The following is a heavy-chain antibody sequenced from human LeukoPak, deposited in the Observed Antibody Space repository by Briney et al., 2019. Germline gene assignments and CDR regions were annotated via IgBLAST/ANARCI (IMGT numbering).Heavy chain of an antibody. CDR3: AKGKSLAHGRGGY. Sequence: QPGRSLRLSCAASGFTFSSYGMHWVRQAPGKGLEWVAVISYDGSNKYYADSVKGRFTISRDNSKNTLYLQMNSLRAEDTAVYYWAKGKSLAHGRGGYWGQGTLVTVSS. J-gene: IGHJ4*02. CDR2: ISYDGSNK. D-gene: IGHD3-10*01. V-gene: IGHV3-30*18. CDR1: GFTFSSYG.